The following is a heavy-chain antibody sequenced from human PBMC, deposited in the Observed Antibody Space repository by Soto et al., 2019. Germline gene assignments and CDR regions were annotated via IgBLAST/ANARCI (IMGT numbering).Heavy chain of an antibody. Sequence: QVQLVESGGGVVQPGRSLRLSCAASGFTFSNYGMHWVRQAPGKGLEWVAVISYDARLIYYADSVRGRFTISRDNSKNTLFLQVDTLRADDTALYYCAKESRPNCISATCPPLDFWGQGTMATVSS. D-gene: IGHD3-3*02. CDR1: GFTFSNYG. V-gene: IGHV3-30*18. CDR2: ISYDARLI. J-gene: IGHJ4*02. CDR3: AKESRPNCISATCPPLDF.